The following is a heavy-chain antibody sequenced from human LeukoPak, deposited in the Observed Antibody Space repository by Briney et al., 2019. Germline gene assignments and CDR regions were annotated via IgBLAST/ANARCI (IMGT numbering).Heavy chain of an antibody. CDR3: ASSLYYDSSGYYYTHFDY. V-gene: IGHV3-64*01. CDR2: ISSNGGST. Sequence: GGSLRLSCAASGFTFSSYAMHWVRQAPGKGLEYVSAISSNGGSTYYANSVKGRFPISRDNSKNTLYLQMGSLGAEDMAVYYCASSLYYDSSGYYYTHFDYWGQGTLVTVSS. CDR1: GFTFSSYA. D-gene: IGHD3-22*01. J-gene: IGHJ4*02.